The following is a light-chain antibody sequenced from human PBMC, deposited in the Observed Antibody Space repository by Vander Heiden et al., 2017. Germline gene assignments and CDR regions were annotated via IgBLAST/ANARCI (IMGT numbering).Light chain of an antibody. J-gene: IGKJ1*01. Sequence: AIKMTQSPSSLSGSVGDKISITCRASHDIGNDLGWYQQKPGKAPKLLIYAASRLQSGVPSRFSGSGSATDFTLTISSLQPEDFASYFCLQDYNYHRTFGQGTKVEIK. CDR2: AAS. CDR1: HDIGND. V-gene: IGKV1-6*01. CDR3: LQDYNYHRT.